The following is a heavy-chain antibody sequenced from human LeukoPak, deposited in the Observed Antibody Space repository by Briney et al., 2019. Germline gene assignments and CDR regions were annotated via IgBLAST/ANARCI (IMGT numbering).Heavy chain of an antibody. CDR3: AREKRGDYGDRYYYMDV. V-gene: IGHV4-4*02. CDR2: IYHSGST. Sequence: PSETLSLTCAVSGGSISSSNWWSWVRQPPGKGLEWIGEIYHSGSTNYNPSLKSRVTISVDTSKNQFSLKLSSVTAADTAVYYCAREKRGDYGDRYYYMDVWGKGTTVTISS. CDR1: GGSISSSNW. J-gene: IGHJ6*03. D-gene: IGHD4-17*01.